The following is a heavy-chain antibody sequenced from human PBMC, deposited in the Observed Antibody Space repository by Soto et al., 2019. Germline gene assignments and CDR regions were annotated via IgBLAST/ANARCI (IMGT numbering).Heavy chain of an antibody. D-gene: IGHD6-19*01. CDR3: ASTDSGWPPFEAY. CDR1: GASVSSTVG. V-gene: IGHV4-4*02. J-gene: IGHJ4*01. Sequence: SDTLSLTCAVSGASVSSTVGWGWVRQPPGKGLEWIGEVFHSGDTNSNPSLKSRVTLSVDKSKNQFSLTLTSVTAADTAVYYCASTDSGWPPFEAYWGHGTLVTVS. CDR2: VFHSGDT.